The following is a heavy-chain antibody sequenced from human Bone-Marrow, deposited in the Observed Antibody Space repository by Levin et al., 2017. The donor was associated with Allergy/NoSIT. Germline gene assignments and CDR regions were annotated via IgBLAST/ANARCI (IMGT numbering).Heavy chain of an antibody. Sequence: PGGSLRLSCAASGFIFSNYDMSWVRQAPGKGLEWVSSISGTVSRTDYGDSVKGRFTISRDISKNMLYLQMNSLRADDTAVYYCAKRYYYDAFDYWGQGTLVTVSS. CDR2: ISGTVSRT. V-gene: IGHV3-23*01. CDR3: AKRYYYDAFDY. D-gene: IGHD3-22*01. J-gene: IGHJ4*02. CDR1: GFIFSNYD.